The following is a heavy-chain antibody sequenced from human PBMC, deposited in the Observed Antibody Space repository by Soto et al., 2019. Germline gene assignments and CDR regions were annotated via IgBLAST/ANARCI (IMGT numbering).Heavy chain of an antibody. V-gene: IGHV3-23*01. Sequence: GGSLRLSCAASGFTFSSYAMSWVRQAPGKGLEWVSAISGSGGSTYYADSVKGRFTISRDNSKNTLYLQMNSLRAEDTAVYYCAKAPGNYDYYYYMDVWGKGTTVTVSS. CDR2: ISGSGGST. CDR1: GFTFSSYA. CDR3: AKAPGNYDYYYYMDV. D-gene: IGHD1-1*01. J-gene: IGHJ6*03.